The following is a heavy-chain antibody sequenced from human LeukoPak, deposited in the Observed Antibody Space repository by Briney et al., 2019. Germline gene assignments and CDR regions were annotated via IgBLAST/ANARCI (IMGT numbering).Heavy chain of an antibody. J-gene: IGHJ4*02. CDR2: IKSKTDGGTT. D-gene: IGHD1-26*01. CDR1: GFTFSNAW. V-gene: IGHV3-15*01. Sequence: GGSLRLSCAASGFTFSNAWMSWVRQAPGKGLEWVGRIKSKTDGGTTDYAAPVKGRFTISRDDSKNTLYLHMNSLKTEDTAVYYCTTEQTARELSRLFDYWGQGTLVTVSS. CDR3: TTEQTARELSRLFDY.